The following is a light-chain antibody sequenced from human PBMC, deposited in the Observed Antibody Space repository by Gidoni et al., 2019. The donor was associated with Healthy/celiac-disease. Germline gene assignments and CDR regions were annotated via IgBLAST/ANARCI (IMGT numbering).Light chain of an antibody. J-gene: IGLJ3*02. CDR1: SSNIGAGHD. Sequence: GQRGTSACTGSSSNIGAGHDVHCYQQLPGTAPKLLIYGNSNRPSGVPDRFSGSKSGPSASLSITGLQAEDEADYSCQSYDSSLSVNWVFRGGTKLTVL. CDR2: GNS. V-gene: IGLV1-40*01. CDR3: QSYDSSLSVNWV.